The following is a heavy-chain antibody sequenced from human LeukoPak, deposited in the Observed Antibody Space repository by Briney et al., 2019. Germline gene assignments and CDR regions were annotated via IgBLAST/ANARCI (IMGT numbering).Heavy chain of an antibody. Sequence: PGRSLRLSCAASGFTFSSSGMHWVRQAPGKGLEWVAAISYDGRNEYYADSVKGRFTISRDNSKNTVYLQMNSLRPEDTAVYYCAKDRHTVTTFDYWGQGTLVTVSS. CDR2: ISYDGRNE. V-gene: IGHV3-30*18. CDR1: GFTFSSSG. D-gene: IGHD4-11*01. J-gene: IGHJ4*02. CDR3: AKDRHTVTTFDY.